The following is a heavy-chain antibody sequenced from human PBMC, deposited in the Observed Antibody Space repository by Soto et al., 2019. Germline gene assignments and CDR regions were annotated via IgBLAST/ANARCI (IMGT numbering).Heavy chain of an antibody. CDR1: GGSISSGGYY. D-gene: IGHD3-3*02. J-gene: IGHJ6*02. CDR3: ARDAYISDYYSYGMDV. V-gene: IGHV4-31*03. CDR2: IYYSGST. Sequence: SETLSLTCTVSGGSISSGGYYWSWIRQHPGKGLEWIGYIYYSGSTYYNPSLKSRVTISVDTSKNQFSLKLSSVTAADTAVYYCARDAYISDYYSYGMDVWGQGTTAPVS.